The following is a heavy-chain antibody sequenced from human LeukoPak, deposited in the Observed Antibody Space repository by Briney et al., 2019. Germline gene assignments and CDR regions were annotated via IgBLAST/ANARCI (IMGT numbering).Heavy chain of an antibody. CDR3: ARATRNSGRHPSLFDN. V-gene: IGHV3-7*01. CDR2: IKEDGRET. J-gene: IGHJ5*02. D-gene: IGHD1-26*01. Sequence: QAGGSLRLSCAASEFTFSAYWMSWVRQAPGKGLEWVANIKEDGRETYYVDSVKGRFTISRDNAKNSLYLRVNSLRAEDTAVYYCARATRNSGRHPSLFDNWGQGTLVIVSS. CDR1: EFTFSAYW.